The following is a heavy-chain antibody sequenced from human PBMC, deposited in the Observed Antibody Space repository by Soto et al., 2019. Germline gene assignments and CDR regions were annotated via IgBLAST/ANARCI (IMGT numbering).Heavy chain of an antibody. D-gene: IGHD5-18*01. J-gene: IGHJ4*02. CDR2: IYYSGST. V-gene: IGHV4-59*01. CDR3: ARGRYSYGYYFDY. CDR1: GGSISSYY. Sequence: LSLTCTVSGGSISSYYWSWIRQPPGKGLEWIGYIYYSGSTNYNPSLKSRVTISVDTSKNQFSLKLSSVTAADTAVYYCARGRYSYGYYFDYWGQGTLVTVSS.